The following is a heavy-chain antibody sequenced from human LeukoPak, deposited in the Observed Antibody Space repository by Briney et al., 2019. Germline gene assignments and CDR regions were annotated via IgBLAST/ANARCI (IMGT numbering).Heavy chain of an antibody. CDR2: IYYSGST. J-gene: IGHJ4*02. CDR3: ARHGSSLQRFDY. CDR1: GGSISSTSYY. D-gene: IGHD2-2*01. V-gene: IGHV4-39*01. Sequence: PSETLSLTCTVSGGSISSTSYYWGWLRQPPGKGLEWIGIIYYSGSTYYNPSLKSRVTISVDTSKNQFSLKLSSVTAADTAVYYCARHGSSLQRFDYWGQGTLVTVSS.